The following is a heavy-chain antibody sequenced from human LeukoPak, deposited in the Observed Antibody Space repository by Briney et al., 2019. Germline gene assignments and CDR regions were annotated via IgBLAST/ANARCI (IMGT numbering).Heavy chain of an antibody. CDR3: AKVGEATMRDGYNYYYYYMEV. V-gene: IGHV3-23*01. CDR1: GITLSSHA. CDR2: ISGSGGHT. Sequence: PGGSLRLSCATSGITLSSHAMSWVRQAPGKGLEWVSLISGSGGHTYYGDSVKGRFTISRDNSKNTFYLQMNSLRADDTAVYYCAKVGEATMRDGYNYYYYYMEVWGKGSTVTVSS. D-gene: IGHD5-24*01. J-gene: IGHJ6*03.